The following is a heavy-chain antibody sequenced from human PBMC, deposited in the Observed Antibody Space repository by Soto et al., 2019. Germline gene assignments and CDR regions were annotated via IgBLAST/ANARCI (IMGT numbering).Heavy chain of an antibody. Sequence: SGPTLVNPTQTLTLTRTFSGFSLSTGGVGVGWIRQPPGEALEWLALIYWNEDKRYSPSLKSRLTITKDTSKNQVVLTMTNMDPVDTATYYCARRGRWLQWTDWFFDLWGRGTLVTVSS. CDR2: IYWNEDK. J-gene: IGHJ2*01. CDR1: GFSLSTGGVG. V-gene: IGHV2-5*01. D-gene: IGHD5-12*01. CDR3: ARRGRWLQWTDWFFDL.